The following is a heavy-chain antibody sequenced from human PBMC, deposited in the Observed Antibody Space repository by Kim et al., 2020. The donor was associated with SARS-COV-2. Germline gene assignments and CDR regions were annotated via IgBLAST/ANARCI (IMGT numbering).Heavy chain of an antibody. Sequence: SETLSLTCTASGDSISGYYWSWIRQPPGKGLEWIGYIYYSGNTSYNPSLKSRATISVDTSKNQFSLRLSSVTAADTAVYYCARGGSNPGYWGQGTLVTVSS. CDR2: IYYSGNT. D-gene: IGHD3-16*01. V-gene: IGHV4-59*13. CDR1: GDSISGYY. CDR3: ARGGSNPGY. J-gene: IGHJ4*02.